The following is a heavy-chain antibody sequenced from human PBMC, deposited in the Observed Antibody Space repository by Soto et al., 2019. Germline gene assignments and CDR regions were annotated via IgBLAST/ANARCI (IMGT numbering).Heavy chain of an antibody. V-gene: IGHV3-30-3*01. J-gene: IGHJ6*02. CDR3: ARTPTRYSSSPDSYYYYGMDV. CDR2: ISYDGSNK. D-gene: IGHD6-13*01. CDR1: GFTFSSYA. Sequence: GGSLRLSCAASGFTFSSYAMHWVRQAPGKGLEWVAVISYDGSNKYYADFVKGRFTISRDNSKNTLYLQMNSLRAEDTAVYYCARTPTRYSSSPDSYYYYGMDVWGQGTTVTVSS.